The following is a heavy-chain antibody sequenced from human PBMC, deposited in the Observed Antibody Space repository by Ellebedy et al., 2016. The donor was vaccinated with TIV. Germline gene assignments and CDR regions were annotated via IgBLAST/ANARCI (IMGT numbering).Heavy chain of an antibody. Sequence: GESLKISCAASGFTFRDYYMSWMRQAPGKGLEWVSYISSRGSSIYYADSVRGRFTISRDNTKNSLYLQMNSLRAEDTAVYYCAREHYGSGNFPRDFDYWGQGTLVTVSS. CDR1: GFTFRDYY. CDR2: ISSRGSSI. J-gene: IGHJ4*02. D-gene: IGHD3-10*01. V-gene: IGHV3-11*04. CDR3: AREHYGSGNFPRDFDY.